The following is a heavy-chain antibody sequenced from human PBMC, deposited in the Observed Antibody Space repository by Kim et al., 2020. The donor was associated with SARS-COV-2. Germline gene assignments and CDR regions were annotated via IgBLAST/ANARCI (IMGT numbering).Heavy chain of an antibody. CDR3: AKMDCSGGSCYSDSFYYFDY. J-gene: IGHJ4*02. CDR2: ISYDGSNK. Sequence: GGSLRLSCAASGFTFSSYGMHWVRQAPGKGLEWVAVISYDGSNKYYADSVKGRFTISRDNSKNTLYLQMNSLRAEDTAVYYCAKMDCSGGSCYSDSFYYFDYWGQGTLVTVSS. CDR1: GFTFSSYG. D-gene: IGHD2-15*01. V-gene: IGHV3-30*18.